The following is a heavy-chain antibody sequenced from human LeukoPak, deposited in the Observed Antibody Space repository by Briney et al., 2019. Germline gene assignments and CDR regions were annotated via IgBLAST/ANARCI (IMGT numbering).Heavy chain of an antibody. V-gene: IGHV4-59*01. CDR1: GGSISSYY. CDR2: IYYSGST. CDR3: ARGRTDYGDDY. Sequence: SETLSLTCTVSGGSISSYYWSWIRQPPGKGLEWIGYIYYSGSTNYDPSLKSRVTISVDTSKNQFSLKLSSVTAADTAVYYCARGRTDYGDDYWGQGTLVTVSS. J-gene: IGHJ4*02. D-gene: IGHD4-17*01.